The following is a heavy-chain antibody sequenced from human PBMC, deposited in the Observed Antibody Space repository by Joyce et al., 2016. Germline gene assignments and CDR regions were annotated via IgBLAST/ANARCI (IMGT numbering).Heavy chain of an antibody. CDR2: ISGGSGTT. CDR1: GFSFSSYA. CDR3: AKGRGSDTSCYDY. Sequence: EVQLLESGGGLVQPGGSLRLSCAASGFSFSSYAMRWVRQAPGQGLEWVSTISGGSGTTYHADSVKGRFTISRDSSKNTLYLQVNSLRAEDTALYYCAKGRGSDTSCYDYWGQGTLVTVSS. D-gene: IGHD2-2*01. J-gene: IGHJ4*02. V-gene: IGHV3-23*01.